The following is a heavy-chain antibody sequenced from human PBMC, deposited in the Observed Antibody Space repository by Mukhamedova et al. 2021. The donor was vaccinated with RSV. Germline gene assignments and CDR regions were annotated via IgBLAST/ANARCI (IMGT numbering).Heavy chain of an antibody. D-gene: IGHD7-27*01. J-gene: IGHJ4*01. CDR3: TRQWGQDY. V-gene: IGHV3-23*01. CDR1: IYA. CDR2: ITNDGDT. Sequence: IYAMNWVRQAPGKGLEWVSTITNDGDTYYADSVKGRFTISRDNSKNTLYLQMNTLRADDTALYYCTRQWGQDYWGQEPWSPSPQ.